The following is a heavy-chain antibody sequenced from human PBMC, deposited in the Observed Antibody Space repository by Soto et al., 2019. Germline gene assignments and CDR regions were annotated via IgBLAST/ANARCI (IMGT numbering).Heavy chain of an antibody. D-gene: IGHD3-16*01. CDR2: IYYSGST. CDR1: GGSISSGGYY. Sequence: SETLSLTCTVSGGSISSGGYYWSWIRQHPGKGLEWIGYIYYSGSTYYNPSLKSRVTISVDTSKNQFSLKLSSVTAADTAVYYCGRSPSVRYVYSPWFDPWGKGPLVTVS. CDR3: GRSPSVRYVYSPWFDP. V-gene: IGHV4-31*03. J-gene: IGHJ5*02.